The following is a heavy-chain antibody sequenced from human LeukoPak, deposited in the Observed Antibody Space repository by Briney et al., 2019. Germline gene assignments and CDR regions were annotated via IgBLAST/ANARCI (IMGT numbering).Heavy chain of an antibody. CDR2: INHSGST. CDR3: ARVLEGSSGQHWYFDL. CDR1: GGSISSGGYY. V-gene: IGHV4-39*07. Sequence: PSETLSLTCTVSGGSISSGGYYWSWIRQHPGKGLEWIGEINHSGSTNYNPSLKSRVTISVDTSKNQFSLKPSSVTAADTAVYYCARVLEGSSGQHWYFDLWGRGTLVTVSS. D-gene: IGHD6-19*01. J-gene: IGHJ2*01.